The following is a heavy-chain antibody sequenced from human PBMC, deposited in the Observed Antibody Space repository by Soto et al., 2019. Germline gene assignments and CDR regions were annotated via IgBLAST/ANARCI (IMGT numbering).Heavy chain of an antibody. J-gene: IGHJ5*01. D-gene: IGHD1-26*01. CDR3: ARDPTSPEYRDSGRFRDNTFDS. V-gene: IGHV3-30-3*01. Sequence: QVQLVESGGGVVQPGKSLRLSCAASGFTFSSYALHWVRQAPGKGLEWVAVMSYDGSNEYADSVKGRFTISRDNFKNTLYLQMSSLRTDDTAVYYCARDPTSPEYRDSGRFRDNTFDSWGQGTLVTVSS. CDR2: MSYDGSNE. CDR1: GFTFSSYA.